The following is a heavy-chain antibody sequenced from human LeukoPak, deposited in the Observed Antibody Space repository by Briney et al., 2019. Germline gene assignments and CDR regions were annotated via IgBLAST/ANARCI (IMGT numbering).Heavy chain of an antibody. CDR3: ARNYYERGYYYYYGMDV. V-gene: IGHV4-31*03. CDR1: GGSISSGGYY. J-gene: IGHJ6*02. D-gene: IGHD3-22*01. Sequence: SQTLSLTCTVSGGSISSGGYYWSWIRQHPGKGLEWIGYIYYSGRTYYNPSLKSRVTISVNTSENQFSLKLSSVTAADTAVYYCARNYYERGYYYYYGMDVWGQGTTVTVSS. CDR2: IYYSGRT.